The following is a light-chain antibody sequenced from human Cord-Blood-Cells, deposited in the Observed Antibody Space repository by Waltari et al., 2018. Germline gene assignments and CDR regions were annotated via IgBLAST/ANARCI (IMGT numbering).Light chain of an antibody. J-gene: IGLJ1*01. CDR2: LNSDGSH. CDR3: QTWGTGIRV. Sequence: SPSASASLRASVKLTCTLSSGHSSYAIAWHQQQPEKGPRYLMKLNSDGSHSKGDGIPDRFSGSSSGAERYLTISSLQSEDEADYYCQTWGTGIRVFGTGTKVTVL. V-gene: IGLV4-69*01. CDR1: SGHSSYA.